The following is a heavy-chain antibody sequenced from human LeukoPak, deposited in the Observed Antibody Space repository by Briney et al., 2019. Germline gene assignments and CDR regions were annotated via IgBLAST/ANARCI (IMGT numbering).Heavy chain of an antibody. V-gene: IGHV1-69*06. Sequence: ASVKVSCKASGGTFSSYAISWVRQAPGQGLEWMGGIIPIFGTANYAQKFQGRVTITADKSTSTAYMELSSLRSEDTAVYYCARDLRGYSYGLFDYWGQGTLVTVSS. CDR1: GGTFSSYA. CDR2: IIPIFGTA. J-gene: IGHJ4*02. CDR3: ARDLRGYSYGLFDY. D-gene: IGHD5-18*01.